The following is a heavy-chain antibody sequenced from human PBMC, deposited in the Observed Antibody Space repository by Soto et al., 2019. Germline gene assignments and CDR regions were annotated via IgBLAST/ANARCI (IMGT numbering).Heavy chain of an antibody. CDR2: IIPIFGTA. CDR3: ARSVVVVAALPPNWLDP. CDR1: GGTFSSYA. D-gene: IGHD2-15*01. Sequence: QVQLVQSGAEVKKPGSSVKVSCKASGGTFSSYAISWVRQAPGQGLEWMGGIIPIFGTANYAQKFQGRVTITADESTSTAYMELSSLRSEDTAVYYCARSVVVVAALPPNWLDPWGQGTLVTVSS. V-gene: IGHV1-69*01. J-gene: IGHJ5*02.